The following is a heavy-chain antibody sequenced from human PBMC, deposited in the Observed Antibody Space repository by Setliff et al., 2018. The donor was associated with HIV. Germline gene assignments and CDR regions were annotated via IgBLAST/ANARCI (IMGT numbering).Heavy chain of an antibody. J-gene: IGHJ6*03. CDR2: INAGNGNT. V-gene: IGHV1-3*01. CDR1: GYTFTSYA. D-gene: IGHD3-10*01. CDR3: ARDGGYYYYMDV. Sequence: ASVKVSCKASGYTFTSYAMHWVRQAPGQRLEWMGWINAGNGNTKYSQKFQGRVTMTTDTSTNTAYMELKSLRSDDTAVYYCARDGGYYYYMDVWGKGTTVTV.